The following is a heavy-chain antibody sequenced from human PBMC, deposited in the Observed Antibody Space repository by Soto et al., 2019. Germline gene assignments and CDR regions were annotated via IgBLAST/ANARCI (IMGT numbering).Heavy chain of an antibody. J-gene: IGHJ4*02. D-gene: IGHD3-10*01. Sequence: QVQLVESGGGVVQPGRSLRLSCVASGVTFNRCGFHWVRQAPGKGLEWVAVIWFDGSNKYYADSVKGRFTISRDDSKSTLYLQMNSLRAEDTAVYFCARVTWFGDLLYFDYWGQGTPVTVSS. CDR2: IWFDGSNK. V-gene: IGHV3-33*01. CDR3: ARVTWFGDLLYFDY. CDR1: GVTFNRCG.